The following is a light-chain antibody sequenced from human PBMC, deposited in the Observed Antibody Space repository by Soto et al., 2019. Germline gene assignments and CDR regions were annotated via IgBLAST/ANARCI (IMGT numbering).Light chain of an antibody. CDR3: PQVNTYPLT. CDR1: QSVGTW. J-gene: IGKJ4*01. V-gene: IGKV1-5*01. CDR2: AAT. Sequence: DIQMTHCRSTLSASVGGRVTITFRASQSVGTWVALYQQKPGKAPKLLIYAATVLQGGVPSRFSGTGSATEFILTISSLQPEDFATYYCPQVNTYPLTFGGGTKVDTK.